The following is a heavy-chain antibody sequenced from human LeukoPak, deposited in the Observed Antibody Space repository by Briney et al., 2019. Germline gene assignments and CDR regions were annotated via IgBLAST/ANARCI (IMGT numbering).Heavy chain of an antibody. CDR1: VYTFTGYY. CDR3: ASRGYSSGGFDY. J-gene: IGHJ4*02. CDR2: INPNSGNT. V-gene: IGHV1-8*02. D-gene: IGHD6-19*01. Sequence: ASVKVSCKASVYTFTGYYMHWVRQAPGQGLEWMGWINPNSGNTGYAQKFQGRVTMTRNTSISTAYMELSSLRSEDTAVYYCASRGYSSGGFDYWGQGTLVTVSS.